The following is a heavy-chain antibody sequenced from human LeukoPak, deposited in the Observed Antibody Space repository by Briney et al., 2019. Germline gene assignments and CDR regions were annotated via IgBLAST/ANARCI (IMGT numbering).Heavy chain of an antibody. CDR2: IYNGVNT. CDR1: GASVSSASY. D-gene: IGHD1-26*01. V-gene: IGHV4-61*01. J-gene: IGHJ5*02. Sequence: PSETLSLTCTVSGASVSSASYWTWIRQPPGKGVEWIAHIYNGVNTNYNPSLKSRVTISVDTSKNQFSLRLNSVTAADTAVCYCARSRAFNSGAFDPWGQGSLVTVSS. CDR3: ARSRAFNSGAFDP.